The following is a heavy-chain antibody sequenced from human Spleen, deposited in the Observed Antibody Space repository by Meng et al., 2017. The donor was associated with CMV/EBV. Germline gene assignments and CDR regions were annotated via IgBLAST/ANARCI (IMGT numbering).Heavy chain of an antibody. CDR3: ARASVDQYYFDY. D-gene: IGHD6-19*01. Sequence: GESLKISCAASGFTFSGHWMSWVRQAPGKGLEWVANIKADGSETHYVDSVKGRSLISRDNAKKSLYLQMNSLRAEDTAVYYCARASVDQYYFDYWGQGTLVTVSS. J-gene: IGHJ4*02. CDR2: IKADGSET. V-gene: IGHV3-7*01. CDR1: GFTFSGHW.